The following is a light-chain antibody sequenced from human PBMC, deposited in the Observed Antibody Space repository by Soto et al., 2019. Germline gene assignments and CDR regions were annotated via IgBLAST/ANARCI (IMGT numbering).Light chain of an antibody. CDR3: CSYAGSFTYV. CDR2: EDI. CDR1: SGDVGGYNL. V-gene: IGLV2-23*01. J-gene: IGLJ1*01. Sequence: QSALTQPASGSGSPGQSITISCTGTSGDVGGYNLVSWYQQLPGKAPKLMIFEDIKRPSGVSNRFSGSKSGNTASLTISGLQAEDEADYYCCSYAGSFTYVFGTGTKVTVL.